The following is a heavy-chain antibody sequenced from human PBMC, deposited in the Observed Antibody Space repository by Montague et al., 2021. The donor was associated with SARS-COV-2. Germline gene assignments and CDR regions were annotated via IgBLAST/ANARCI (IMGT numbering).Heavy chain of an antibody. J-gene: IGHJ6*02. D-gene: IGHD3-9*01. Sequence: SLRLSCAASGFTFSNYYMSWIRQAPGKGLEWVSHISSSGGTIHYVDSVKGRFTISRENARNSLYLQMNSLRAEDTAVYYCARFYDTLTGYYESRFNPSGMDAWGQGTTVTVSS. V-gene: IGHV3-11*01. CDR2: ISSSGGTI. CDR1: GFTFSNYY. CDR3: ARFYDTLTGYYESRFNPSGMDA.